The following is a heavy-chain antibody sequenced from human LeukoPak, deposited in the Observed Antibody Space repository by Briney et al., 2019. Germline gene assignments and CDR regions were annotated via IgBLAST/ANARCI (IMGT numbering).Heavy chain of an antibody. CDR3: AKHKSTSSHYHFDY. CDR2: ITGSGGST. D-gene: IGHD2-2*01. CDR1: GFTFTSYA. Sequence: AGGSLRFSCAASGFTFTSYAMSWVRQAPGKGLEWVSTITGSGGSTYYADSVKGRFTLSRDNSKNTLYLQMNSLRAEDTAVFYCAKHKSTSSHYHFDYWGQGTLVTVSS. V-gene: IGHV3-23*01. J-gene: IGHJ4*02.